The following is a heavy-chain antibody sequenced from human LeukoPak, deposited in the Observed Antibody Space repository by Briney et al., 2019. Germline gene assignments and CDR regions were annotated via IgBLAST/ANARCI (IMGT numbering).Heavy chain of an antibody. V-gene: IGHV1-8*03. CDR1: GYTFTSYD. CDR2: MNPNSGNT. D-gene: IGHD2-2*01. Sequence: ASVKVSCKASGYTFTSYDINWVRQATGQGLEWMGWMNPNSGNTGYAQKFQGRVTITRNTSISTAYMELSSLRSDDTAVCYCARDVGEYCSSTNCYASHYWGQGTLVTVSS. J-gene: IGHJ4*02. CDR3: ARDVGEYCSSTNCYASHY.